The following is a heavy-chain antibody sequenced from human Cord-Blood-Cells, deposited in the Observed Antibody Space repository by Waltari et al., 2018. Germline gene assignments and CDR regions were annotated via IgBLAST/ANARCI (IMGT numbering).Heavy chain of an antibody. D-gene: IGHD2-15*01. Sequence: QVQLVQSGAEVKKPESSVKVSCKASGGTFSSYAISWVRQAPGQGLEWMGGIIPIFGTANYAQKYQGRVTITGDKSASTVYMELSSLRSENRAVYYCARGEGRTSDGNNWFAPWGQGTLVTVSS. CDR2: IIPIFGTA. V-gene: IGHV1-69*06. CDR1: GGTFSSYA. CDR3: ARGEGRTSDGNNWFAP. J-gene: IGHJ5*02.